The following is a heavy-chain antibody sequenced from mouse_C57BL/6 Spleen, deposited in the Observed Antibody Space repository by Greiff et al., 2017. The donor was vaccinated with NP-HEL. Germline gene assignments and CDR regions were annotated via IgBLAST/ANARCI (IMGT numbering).Heavy chain of an antibody. CDR2: ISSGSSTI. J-gene: IGHJ4*01. Sequence: EVKLVESGGGLVKPGGSLKLSCAASGFTFSDYGMHWVRQAPEKGLEWVAYISSGSSTIYYADTVQGRFTISRDKAKNTLFLQMTSLRSEDTAMYYCAREGYGTVRAMDYWGQGTSVTVSS. V-gene: IGHV5-17*01. CDR3: AREGYGTVRAMDY. D-gene: IGHD1-1*01. CDR1: GFTFSDYG.